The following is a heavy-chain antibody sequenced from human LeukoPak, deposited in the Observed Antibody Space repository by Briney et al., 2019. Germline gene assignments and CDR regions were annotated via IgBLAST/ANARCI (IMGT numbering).Heavy chain of an antibody. D-gene: IGHD6-19*01. Sequence: SETLSLTCAVYGGSFSGYYWSWIRQPPGKGLEWIGEINHSGSTNYNPSLRSRVTISVDTSKNQFSLKLSSVTAADTAVYYCARQAVEYFDYWGQGTLVTVSS. CDR2: INHSGST. CDR3: ARQAVEYFDY. CDR1: GGSFSGYY. J-gene: IGHJ4*02. V-gene: IGHV4-34*01.